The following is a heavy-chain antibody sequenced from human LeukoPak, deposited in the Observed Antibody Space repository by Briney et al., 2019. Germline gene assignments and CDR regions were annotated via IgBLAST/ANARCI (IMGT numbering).Heavy chain of an antibody. Sequence: ASVKVSCKASGYTFTSHYMHWVRQAPGQGLEWMGIINPSGGSTSYAQKFQGRVTMTRDTSTSTVYMELSSLRSEDTAVYYCARVRFHYDSSGYNFDYWGQGTLVTVSS. CDR1: GYTFTSHY. CDR3: ARVRFHYDSSGYNFDY. D-gene: IGHD3-22*01. V-gene: IGHV1-46*01. J-gene: IGHJ4*02. CDR2: INPSGGST.